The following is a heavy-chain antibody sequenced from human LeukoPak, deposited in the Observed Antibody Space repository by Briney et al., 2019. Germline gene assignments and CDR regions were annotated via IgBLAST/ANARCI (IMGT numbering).Heavy chain of an antibody. CDR1: GFTFSSYG. D-gene: IGHD3-22*01. V-gene: IGHV3-23*01. J-gene: IGHJ5*02. CDR2: ISGSDGST. Sequence: GGSLRLSCAVSGFTFSSYGMSWVRQAPGKGLEWVSAISGSDGSTYYADSVKGRFTISRDNSKNTLYLQMNSLRAEDTAVYYCARDLGQYYDTSDNWFDPWGQGTLVTVSS. CDR3: ARDLGQYYDTSDNWFDP.